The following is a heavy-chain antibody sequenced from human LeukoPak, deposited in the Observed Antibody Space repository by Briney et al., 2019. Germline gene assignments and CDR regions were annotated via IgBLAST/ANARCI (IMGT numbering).Heavy chain of an antibody. Sequence: GSLRLSCAASGFSFDDYGMSWVRQAPGKGLEWIGEISHDEGTNYNPSLKSRVTISVDMSNYQFSLKLTSVTAADTAVYYCARGPDYSKAGYWGPGTLVTVSS. V-gene: IGHV4-34*01. CDR1: GFSFDDYG. CDR3: ARGPDYSKAGY. D-gene: IGHD4-11*01. J-gene: IGHJ4*02. CDR2: ISHDEGT.